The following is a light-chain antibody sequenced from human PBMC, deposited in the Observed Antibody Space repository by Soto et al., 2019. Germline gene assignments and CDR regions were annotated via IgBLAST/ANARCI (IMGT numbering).Light chain of an antibody. CDR1: SSDVGGYNY. J-gene: IGLJ1*01. V-gene: IGLV2-8*01. CDR2: EVS. CDR3: SSYAGSNNFV. Sequence: QSALTQPPSASGSPGQSVTISCTGTSSDVGGYNYVSWYQRHPGKAPKLMIYEVSKRPSGVPDRFSGSKSGNTASLTVSGLQAEDEADYYCSSYAGSNNFVFGTGNKVTVL.